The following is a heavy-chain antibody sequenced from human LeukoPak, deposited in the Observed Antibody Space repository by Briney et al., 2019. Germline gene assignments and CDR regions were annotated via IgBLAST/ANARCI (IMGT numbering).Heavy chain of an antibody. Sequence: SETLSLTCAVYGGSFSGYYWSWIRQPPGKGLEWIGEINHSGSTNYNPSLKSRVTISVDTSKNQFSLKLSSVIAADKAVYYCARIAVAGQHWYFDLWGRGTLVTVSS. J-gene: IGHJ2*01. V-gene: IGHV4-34*01. CDR3: ARIAVAGQHWYFDL. D-gene: IGHD6-19*01. CDR1: GGSFSGYY. CDR2: INHSGST.